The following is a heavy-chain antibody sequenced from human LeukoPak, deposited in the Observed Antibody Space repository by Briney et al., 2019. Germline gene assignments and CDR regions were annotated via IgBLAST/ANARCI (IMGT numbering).Heavy chain of an antibody. V-gene: IGHV3-64*02. D-gene: IGHD2-8*02. CDR3: ARACTDTTCPFDS. Sequence: GGSLRLSCIASGFTFMSYAMHWVRQAPGKGLEYVSSITSNGVGKYYADSVEGRFSISRDNSKNTLYLQLDSLRTEDMAIYYCARACTDTTCPFDSWGRGTLVTVSS. CDR2: ITSNGVGK. CDR1: GFTFMSYA. J-gene: IGHJ4*02.